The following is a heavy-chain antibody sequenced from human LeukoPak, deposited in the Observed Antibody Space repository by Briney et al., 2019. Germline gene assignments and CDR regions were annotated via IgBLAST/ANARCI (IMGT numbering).Heavy chain of an antibody. Sequence: PGGSLRLSCAASGFTFSSYAMHWVRQAPGKGLEYVSAISSNGGSTYYANSVKGRFTISRDNSKNTLYLQMNSLRAEDTAVYYCARDRATDYYYGMDVWGQGTTVTVSS. CDR2: ISSNGGST. CDR3: ARDRATDYYYGMDV. J-gene: IGHJ6*02. V-gene: IGHV3-64*01. D-gene: IGHD4-11*01. CDR1: GFTFSSYA.